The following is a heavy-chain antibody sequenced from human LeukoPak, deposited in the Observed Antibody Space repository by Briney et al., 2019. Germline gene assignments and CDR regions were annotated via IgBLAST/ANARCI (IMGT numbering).Heavy chain of an antibody. V-gene: IGHV1-46*01. CDR1: GYTFTSYY. CDR3: ARLMGQYDFHVSGGAFDI. CDR2: INPSGGST. D-gene: IGHD3-3*01. Sequence: ASVKVSCKASGYTFTSYYMHWVRQAPGQGLEWMGIINPSGGSTSYAQKFQGRVTMTRDTSTSTVYMELSSLRSEDTAVYYCARLMGQYDFHVSGGAFDIWGQGTMVTVSS. J-gene: IGHJ3*02.